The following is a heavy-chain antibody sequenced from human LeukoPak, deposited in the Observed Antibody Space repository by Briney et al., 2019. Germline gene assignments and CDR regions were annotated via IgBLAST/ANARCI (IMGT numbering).Heavy chain of an antibody. V-gene: IGHV4-59*11. CDR3: AREGPCSSTRCYSINWLDS. D-gene: IGHD2-2*01. J-gene: IGHJ5*01. Sequence: SETLSLTCTVSAGSISSHYWSWIRQPPGKGLEWIGYIYYSGSTNYNPSLKSRVTISVDTSKNQFSLKLSSVTAADTAVYYCAREGPCSSTRCYSINWLDSWGQGTLVTVSS. CDR1: AGSISSHY. CDR2: IYYSGST.